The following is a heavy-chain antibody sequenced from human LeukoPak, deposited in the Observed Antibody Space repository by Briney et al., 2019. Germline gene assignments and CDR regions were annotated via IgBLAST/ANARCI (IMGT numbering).Heavy chain of an antibody. CDR3: ARPEDDSSGYYEWSY. CDR2: IRYDGSNK. J-gene: IGHJ4*02. V-gene: IGHV3-30*02. CDR1: GFTFSSYG. D-gene: IGHD3-22*01. Sequence: GGSLRLSCAASGFTFSSYGMHWVRQAPGKGLEWVAFIRYDGSNKYYADSVKGRFTISRDNSKNTLYLQMNSLRAEDTAVYYCARPEDDSSGYYEWSYWGQGTLVTVSS.